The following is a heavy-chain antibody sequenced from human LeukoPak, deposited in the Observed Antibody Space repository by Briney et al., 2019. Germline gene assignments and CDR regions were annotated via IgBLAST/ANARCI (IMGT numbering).Heavy chain of an antibody. CDR2: INSDGSST. Sequence: GGSLRLSCAASGFTFSSYWMHWVRQAPGKGLVWVARINSDGSSTTYADSVKGRFTISRDNAKNTLYLQMNSLRAEGTAVYYCASITMARGVMSYYYGMDVWGQGTTVTVSS. V-gene: IGHV3-74*01. D-gene: IGHD3-10*01. CDR1: GFTFSSYW. CDR3: ASITMARGVMSYYYGMDV. J-gene: IGHJ6*02.